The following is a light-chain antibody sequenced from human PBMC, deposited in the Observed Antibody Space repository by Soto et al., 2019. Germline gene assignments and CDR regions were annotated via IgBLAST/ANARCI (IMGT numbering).Light chain of an antibody. J-gene: IGKJ4*01. CDR2: KAS. V-gene: IGKV1-5*03. CDR3: QHYESYPLN. CDR1: QSVSTW. Sequence: DIQMTQSPSTLSASVGDRVSIACRASQSVSTWLAWYQQKPGKAPKLLIYKASTLESGVPSRFSGGGSGTELTLTISGLQPDDFATYFCQHYESYPLNFGGRTKVDI.